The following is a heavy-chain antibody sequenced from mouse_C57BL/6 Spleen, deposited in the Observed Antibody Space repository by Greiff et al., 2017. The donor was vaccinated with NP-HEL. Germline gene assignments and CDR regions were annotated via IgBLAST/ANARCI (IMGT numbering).Heavy chain of an antibody. CDR2: IRLKSDNYAT. Sequence: EVMLVESGGGLVQPGGSMKLSCVASGFTFSNYWMNWVRQSPEKGLEWVAQIRLKSDNYATHYAESVKGRFTISRDDSKSSVYLQMNNLRAEDTGIYYCTAGDYDIIDYWGQGTTLTVSS. V-gene: IGHV6-3*01. CDR3: TAGDYDIIDY. CDR1: GFTFSNYW. J-gene: IGHJ2*01. D-gene: IGHD2-4*01.